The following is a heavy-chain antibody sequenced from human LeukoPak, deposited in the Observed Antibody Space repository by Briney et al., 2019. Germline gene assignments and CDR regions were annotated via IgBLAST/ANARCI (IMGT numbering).Heavy chain of an antibody. CDR1: RFTFSNFA. D-gene: IGHD1-26*01. CDR2: ISHDGTTK. Sequence: GGSLTLSCAASRFTFSNFAMHWVRQAPGKGLELVGIISHDGTTKHYADSVKGRFTISRDNSNSSLFLQMNSLRGEDTAVYFCARARGKWHLLPLDYWGQGTLVTVSS. CDR3: ARARGKWHLLPLDY. V-gene: IGHV3-30*04. J-gene: IGHJ4*02.